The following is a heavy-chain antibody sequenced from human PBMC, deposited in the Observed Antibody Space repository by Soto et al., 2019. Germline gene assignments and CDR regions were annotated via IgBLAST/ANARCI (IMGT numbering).Heavy chain of an antibody. Sequence: GGSLRLSCAASGFTFSSYAMNWVRQAPGKGLEWVSSIISGGGNTNSADSVKGRFTISRDNSKNTLYLQMNSLRAEDTAVYYCAKNIGVTKRGPDYWGQGTLVTVSS. J-gene: IGHJ4*02. CDR1: GFTFSSYA. V-gene: IGHV3-23*01. D-gene: IGHD2-21*02. CDR3: AKNIGVTKRGPDY. CDR2: IISGGGNT.